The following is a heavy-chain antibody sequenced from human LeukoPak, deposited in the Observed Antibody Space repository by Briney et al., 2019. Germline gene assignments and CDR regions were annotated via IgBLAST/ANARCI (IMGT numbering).Heavy chain of an antibody. CDR3: AKFAAAGTRCFDY. CDR1: GYTFTRYD. J-gene: IGHJ4*02. Sequence: ASVKVSCKASGYTFTRYDIYWVRQAPGQGLEWMGWMNPNSGNTNYAQKLQGRFTITRNTSISTAYMELSSLTSEDTAVYYCAKFAAAGTRCFDYWGQGTLVTVSS. V-gene: IGHV1-8*01. D-gene: IGHD6-13*01. CDR2: MNPNSGNT.